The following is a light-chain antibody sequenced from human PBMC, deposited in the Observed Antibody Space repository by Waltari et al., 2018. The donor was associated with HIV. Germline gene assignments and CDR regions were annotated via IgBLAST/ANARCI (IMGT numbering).Light chain of an antibody. Sequence: QSALTQPASVSGSPGQSITLPCTEPRSDVGNYNLVSWYQQYTGKAPKPLIFEVTKRPSGVSSRFSGSKSGNTASLTISDLQSEDEANYYCCSYGSSATFVVFGGGTRVTV. V-gene: IGLV2-23*02. J-gene: IGLJ2*01. CDR3: CSYGSSATFVV. CDR1: RSDVGNYNL. CDR2: EVT.